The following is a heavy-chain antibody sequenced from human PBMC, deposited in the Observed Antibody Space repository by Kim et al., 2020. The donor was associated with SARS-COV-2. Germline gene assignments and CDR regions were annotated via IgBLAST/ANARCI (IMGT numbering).Heavy chain of an antibody. J-gene: IGHJ5*02. V-gene: IGHV1-46*02. D-gene: IGHD6-6*01. CDR3: ARDNSQIAPRAHWWFDP. Sequence: ASVKVSCKASGIAFNNYYVHWVRQAPGQGPEWMGVINPSGDGVASAQKFQGRITMTRDTSTSTVYMELSSLRSEDTAIYYCARDNSQIAPRAHWWFDPWGQGTLVTVSS. CDR1: GIAFNNYY. CDR2: INPSGDGV.